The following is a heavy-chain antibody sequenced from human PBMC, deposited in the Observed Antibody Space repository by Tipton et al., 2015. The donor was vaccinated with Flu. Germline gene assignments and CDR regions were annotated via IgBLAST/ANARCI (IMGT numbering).Heavy chain of an antibody. Sequence: SLRLSCATSGFTFSSHWMHWVRQAPGKGLVWVSRIKFDGSMTNYADSVKGRFTISRDGSKNTLFLQMGSLSAEDTAIYYCARGSSGGYKIDYWGQGTLVTVSS. CDR2: IKFDGSMT. V-gene: IGHV3-74*01. CDR3: ARGSSGGYKIDY. D-gene: IGHD3-10*01. J-gene: IGHJ4*02. CDR1: GFTFSSHW.